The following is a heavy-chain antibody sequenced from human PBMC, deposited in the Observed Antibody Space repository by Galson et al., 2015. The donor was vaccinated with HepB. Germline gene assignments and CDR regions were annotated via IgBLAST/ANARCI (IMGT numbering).Heavy chain of an antibody. J-gene: IGHJ6*02. Sequence: SVKVSCKASGGTFSSYAISWARQAPGQGLEWMGGIIPIFGTANYAQKFQGRVTITADESTSTAYMELSSLRSEDTAVYYCASERDRDYVSGMDVWGQGTTVTVSS. V-gene: IGHV1-69*13. CDR2: IIPIFGTA. CDR3: ASERDRDYVSGMDV. CDR1: GGTFSSYA. D-gene: IGHD4-17*01.